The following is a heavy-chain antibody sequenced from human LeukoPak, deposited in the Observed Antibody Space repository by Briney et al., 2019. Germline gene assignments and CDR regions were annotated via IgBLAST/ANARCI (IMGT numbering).Heavy chain of an antibody. CDR2: ISGSGGST. V-gene: IGHV3-23*01. D-gene: IGHD3-10*01. J-gene: IGHJ4*02. Sequence: QPGGSLRLSCAASGFSFSSYAMSWVRQAPGKGLEWVSAISGSGGSTYYADSVKGRFTISRDNSKNTLYLQMNSLRAEDTAVYYCAKLYIGSYAGIDYWGQGTLVTVSS. CDR1: GFSFSSYA. CDR3: AKLYIGSYAGIDY.